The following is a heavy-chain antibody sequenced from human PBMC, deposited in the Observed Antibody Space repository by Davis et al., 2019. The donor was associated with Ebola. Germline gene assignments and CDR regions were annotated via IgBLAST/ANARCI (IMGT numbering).Heavy chain of an antibody. CDR3: ARRQTYYYDSSGYHTYSVFDY. Sequence: ASVKVSCKASGYTFTSYGISWVRQAPGQGLEWMGWISAYNGNTNYAQKLQGRVTMTTDTSTSTAYMELRSLRSEDTAVYYCARRQTYYYDSSGYHTYSVFDYWGQGTLVTVSS. J-gene: IGHJ4*02. D-gene: IGHD3-22*01. CDR2: ISAYNGNT. CDR1: GYTFTSYG. V-gene: IGHV1-18*01.